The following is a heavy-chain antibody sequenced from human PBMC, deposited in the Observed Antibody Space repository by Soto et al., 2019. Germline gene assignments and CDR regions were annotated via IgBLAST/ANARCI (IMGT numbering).Heavy chain of an antibody. CDR1: GYTFTSHY. Sequence: ASVKVSCKASGYTFTSHYIHWVRQAPEQGPEWMGEIGPESGATRYAQRFQGRVTMTRDMSITTVYMELNNLSPDDTAVYYCARDGERDTGLNFYYYLHGMDAWGQGTRVTVSS. CDR2: IGPESGAT. CDR3: ARDGERDTGLNFYYYLHGMDA. V-gene: IGHV1-2*02. D-gene: IGHD1-1*01. J-gene: IGHJ6*02.